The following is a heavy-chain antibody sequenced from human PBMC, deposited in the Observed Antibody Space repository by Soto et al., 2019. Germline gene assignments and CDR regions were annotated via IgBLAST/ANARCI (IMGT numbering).Heavy chain of an antibody. V-gene: IGHV4-30-2*01. CDR3: DRVHDYGVQNWFDP. D-gene: IGHD4-17*01. CDR2: IYHSGST. CDR1: GGSISSGGYS. J-gene: IGHJ5*02. Sequence: SETLSLTCAVSGGSISSGGYSWSWIRQPPGKGLEWIGYIYHSGSTYYNPSLKSRVTISVDRSKNQFSLKLSSVTAADTAVYYRDRVHDYGVQNWFDPWGQGTLVTSPQ.